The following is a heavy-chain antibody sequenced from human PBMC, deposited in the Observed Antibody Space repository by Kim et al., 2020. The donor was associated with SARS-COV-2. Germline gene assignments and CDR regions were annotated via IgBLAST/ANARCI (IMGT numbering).Heavy chain of an antibody. V-gene: IGHV3-23*01. D-gene: IGHD3-10*01. CDR3: AKSHVLLWFGEFGPPDY. J-gene: IGHJ4*02. CDR1: GFTFSSYA. Sequence: GGSLRLSCAASGFTFSSYAMSWVRQAPGKGLEWVSAISGSGGSTYYADSVKGRFTISRDNSKNTLYLQMNSLRAEDTAVYYCAKSHVLLWFGEFGPPDYWGQGTLVTVSS. CDR2: ISGSGGST.